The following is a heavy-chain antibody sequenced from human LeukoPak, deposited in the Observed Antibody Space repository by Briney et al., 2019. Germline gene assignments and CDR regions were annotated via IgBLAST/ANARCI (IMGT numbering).Heavy chain of an antibody. CDR3: ARDWYQLLYDYYYFYGMDV. Sequence: PGGSLRLSCAASGFTFSSYSMNWVRQAPGKGLEWVSYISSSSSTIYYADSVKGRFTISRDNAKNSLYLQMNSLRDEDTAVYYCARDWYQLLYDYYYFYGMDVWDQGTTVTVS. J-gene: IGHJ6*02. V-gene: IGHV3-48*02. CDR1: GFTFSSYS. CDR2: ISSSSSTI. D-gene: IGHD2-2*02.